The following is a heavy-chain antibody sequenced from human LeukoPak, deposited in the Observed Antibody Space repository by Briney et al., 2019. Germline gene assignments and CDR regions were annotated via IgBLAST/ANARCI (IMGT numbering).Heavy chain of an antibody. J-gene: IGHJ4*02. V-gene: IGHV4-39*01. Sequence: GSLRLSCAASGITLSSYTMNWVRQAPGKGLEWIGSIYYSGSTYYNPSLKSRVTISVDTSKNQFSLKLSSVTAADTAVYYCARRSYGSGAYYFDYWGQGTLVTVSS. CDR1: GITLSSYT. D-gene: IGHD3-10*01. CDR3: ARRSYGSGAYYFDY. CDR2: IYYSGST.